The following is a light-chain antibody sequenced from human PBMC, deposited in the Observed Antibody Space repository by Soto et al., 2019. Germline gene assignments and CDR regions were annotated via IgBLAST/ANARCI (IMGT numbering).Light chain of an antibody. V-gene: IGLV2-14*03. Sequence: QSALTQPASVSGSPGQSITISCTGTSSDVGGFNYVSWYQQHPGKAPKLMIYDVTNRPSGVSYRFSGSNSGNTASLTISGLQAEDEADYYCNSYGSSSTDVFGTGTKLTVL. CDR3: NSYGSSSTDV. J-gene: IGLJ1*01. CDR2: DVT. CDR1: SSDVGGFNY.